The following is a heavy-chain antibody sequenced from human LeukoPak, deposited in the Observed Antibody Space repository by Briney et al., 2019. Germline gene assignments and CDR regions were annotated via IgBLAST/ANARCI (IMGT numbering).Heavy chain of an antibody. D-gene: IGHD6-13*01. V-gene: IGHV4-39*07. J-gene: IGHJ5*02. CDR2: INHSGST. CDR1: GGSISSSSYY. CDR3: ARAPSSSWYPNWFDP. Sequence: SETLSLTCTVSGGSISSSSYYWSWIRQPPGKGLEWIGEINHSGSTNYNPSLKSRVTISVDTSKNQFSLKLSSVTAADTAVYYCARAPSSSWYPNWFDPWGQGTLVTVSS.